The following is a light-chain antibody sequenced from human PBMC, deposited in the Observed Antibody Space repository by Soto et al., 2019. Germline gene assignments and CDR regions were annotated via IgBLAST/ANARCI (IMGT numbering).Light chain of an antibody. CDR2: EVS. CDR1: SSDVGSYNR. V-gene: IGLV2-18*02. CDR3: SSFTSTSTYV. J-gene: IGLJ1*01. Sequence: QSALTQPPSVSGSPGQSVAISCTGTSSDVGSYNRVSWYQQPPGTAPKVMIYEVSNRPSGVPDRFSGSKSGNTASLTISGLQAEDEADYYCSSFTSTSTYVFGTGTKVTVL.